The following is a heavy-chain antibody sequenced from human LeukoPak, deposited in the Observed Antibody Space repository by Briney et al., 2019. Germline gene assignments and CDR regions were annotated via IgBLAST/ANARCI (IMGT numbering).Heavy chain of an antibody. Sequence: PSETLSLTCTVSGGSISSYYWSWIRQPAGKGLEWIGRIYTSGSTNYNPSLKSRVTMSVDTSKNQFSLKLSSVTAADTAVYYCARSPRNPGQYYFDYWGQGTLVTVSS. V-gene: IGHV4-4*07. J-gene: IGHJ4*02. CDR1: GGSISSYY. CDR2: IYTSGST. CDR3: ARSPRNPGQYYFDY.